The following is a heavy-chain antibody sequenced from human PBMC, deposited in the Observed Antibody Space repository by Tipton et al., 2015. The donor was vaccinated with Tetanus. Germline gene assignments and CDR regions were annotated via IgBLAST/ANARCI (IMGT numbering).Heavy chain of an antibody. D-gene: IGHD3-22*01. Sequence: QLVQSGTEVKKPGASVRVSCKASGFTFIAYYVYWVRQAPGQGLEWMGWINPNGGGTSYAQKLRGRVTMTRDTSISTAYMELSSLRSDDTAVYYCARDRGDYIYYGMDVWGQGTTVTVSS. CDR3: ARDRGDYIYYGMDV. CDR2: INPNGGGT. J-gene: IGHJ6*02. CDR1: GFTFIAYY. V-gene: IGHV1-2*02.